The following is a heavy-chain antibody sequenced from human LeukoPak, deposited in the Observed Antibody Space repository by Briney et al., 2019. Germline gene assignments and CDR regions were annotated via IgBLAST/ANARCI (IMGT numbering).Heavy chain of an antibody. Sequence: PSETLSRTCTVSGDSISSYYWSWIRQPPGKGLEWIGYIYYIGSTNYNPPLKSRVTISVDTSKNQLSLKLSSVTAADTAVYYCARDYAFDIWGQGTMVTVSS. CDR1: GDSISSYY. CDR3: ARDYAFDI. CDR2: IYYIGST. V-gene: IGHV4-59*01. J-gene: IGHJ3*02.